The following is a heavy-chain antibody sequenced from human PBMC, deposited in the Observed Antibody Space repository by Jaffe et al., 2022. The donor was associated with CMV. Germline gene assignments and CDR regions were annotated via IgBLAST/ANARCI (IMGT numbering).Heavy chain of an antibody. J-gene: IGHJ6*03. D-gene: IGHD6-19*01. Sequence: QVQLVESGGGVVQPGRSLRLSCAASGFTFSSYGMHWVRQAPGKGLEWVAVIWYDGSNKYYADSVKGRFTISRDNSKNTLYLQMNSLRAEDTAVYYCASSPGSGWYVYYYMDVWGKGTTVTVSS. CDR1: GFTFSSYG. CDR2: IWYDGSNK. CDR3: ASSPGSGWYVYYYMDV. V-gene: IGHV3-33*08.